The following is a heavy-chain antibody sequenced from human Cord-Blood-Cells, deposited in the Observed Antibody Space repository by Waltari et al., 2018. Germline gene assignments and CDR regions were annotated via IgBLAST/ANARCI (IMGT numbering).Heavy chain of an antibody. CDR1: GFTFSSYW. CDR2: IKQDGSEK. CDR3: ARYCSSTSCYYYYYGMDV. J-gene: IGHJ6*02. D-gene: IGHD2-2*01. V-gene: IGHV3-7*01. Sequence: EVQLVESGGGLVQPGGSLRLSCAASGFTFSSYWMSWVRQAPAKGLEWVANIKQDGSEKYYLESVKGRFTIARDNAKNSLYLQMNSLRAEDTAVYYCARYCSSTSCYYYYYGMDVWGQGTTVTVSS.